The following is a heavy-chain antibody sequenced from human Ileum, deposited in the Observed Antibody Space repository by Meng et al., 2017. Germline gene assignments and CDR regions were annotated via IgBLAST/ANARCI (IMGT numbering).Heavy chain of an antibody. Sequence: GESLKISCAASGIPFTSAWMSWVRQAPGKGLEWVGRIKRKNDGGTTEYAAPVKGRFTVSRDDSENTLYLQMNSLKTDDTAVYYCTGGFYGAAFDIWGQGTMVTVSS. V-gene: IGHV3-15*01. D-gene: IGHD4/OR15-4a*01. CDR1: GIPFTSAW. J-gene: IGHJ3*02. CDR3: TGGFYGAAFDI. CDR2: IKRKNDGGTT.